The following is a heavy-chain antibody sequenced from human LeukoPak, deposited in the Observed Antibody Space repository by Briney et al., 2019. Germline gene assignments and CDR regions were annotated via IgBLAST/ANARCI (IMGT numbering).Heavy chain of an antibody. CDR2: IYPGSST. Sequence: GGSLRLSCAASGFTVSRNYMTWVRQAPGKGLEWVSVIYPGSSTYYADSVKGRFTISRDNSKNTLYLQMNSLRAEDTAVYYCARGYSSLDLDYWGQGTLVTVSS. J-gene: IGHJ4*02. D-gene: IGHD6-19*01. CDR3: ARGYSSLDLDY. V-gene: IGHV3-66*01. CDR1: GFTVSRNY.